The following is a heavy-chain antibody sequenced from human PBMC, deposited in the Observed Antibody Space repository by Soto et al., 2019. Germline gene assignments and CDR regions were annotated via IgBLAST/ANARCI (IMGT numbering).Heavy chain of an antibody. CDR1: GDSIRNFY. Sequence: QVQLQESGPGLVKPSETLSLTCTVSGDSIRNFYWSWIRQPAGKGLEWIGRIYSSGSTDYNASLKSRVSMSVDRSNNQFCLRLTSVTAEDTAVYYCVRACSGGGCYSDYGMDVWGQGTTVTVSS. D-gene: IGHD2-15*01. J-gene: IGHJ6*02. CDR2: IYSSGST. CDR3: VRACSGGGCYSDYGMDV. V-gene: IGHV4-4*07.